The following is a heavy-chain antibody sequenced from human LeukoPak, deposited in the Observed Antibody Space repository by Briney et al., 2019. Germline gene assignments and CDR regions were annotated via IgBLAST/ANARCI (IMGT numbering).Heavy chain of an antibody. CDR2: IKSKTDGGTT. CDR1: GFTFSNAW. Sequence: PGGSLRLSCAASGFTFSNAWMSWVRQAPGKGLEWVGRIKSKTDGGTTDYAAPVKGRFTISRDDSKNTRYLQMNSLKTEDTAVYYCTTGGSIQLWSTYYMDVWGKGTTVTVSS. D-gene: IGHD5-18*01. J-gene: IGHJ6*03. V-gene: IGHV3-15*01. CDR3: TTGGSIQLWSTYYMDV.